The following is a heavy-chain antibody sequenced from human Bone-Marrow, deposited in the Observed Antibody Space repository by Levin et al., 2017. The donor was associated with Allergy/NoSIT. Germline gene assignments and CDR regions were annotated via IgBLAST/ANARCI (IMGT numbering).Heavy chain of an antibody. CDR2: IKEEGGEK. V-gene: IGHV3-7*01. CDR1: GFTFSNSW. J-gene: IGHJ5*02. CDR3: ARDQFRRATIGARWFDP. Sequence: PGESLKISCAASGFTFSNSWMSWVGRTPGRGLEWVANIKEEGGEKYYVDSVRGGFTISRDNAKNSLYVQMNSLRAEDTAVYYCARDQFRRATIGARWFDPWGQGTLVIVSS. D-gene: IGHD5-24*01.